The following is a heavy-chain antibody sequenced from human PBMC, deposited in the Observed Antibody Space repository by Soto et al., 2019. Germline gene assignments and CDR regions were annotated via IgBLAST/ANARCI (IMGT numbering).Heavy chain of an antibody. Sequence: ASVKVSCKASGYTFTSYAMHWVRQAPGQRLEWMGWINAGNGNTKYSKKFQGRVTITTDTSTSTAYMELRSMRSDDTAVYYCARVVTGAGAWFGPWGQGTMVTVSS. CDR2: INAGNGNT. V-gene: IGHV1-3*01. CDR3: ARVVTGAGAWFGP. J-gene: IGHJ5*02. D-gene: IGHD3-10*01. CDR1: GYTFTSYA.